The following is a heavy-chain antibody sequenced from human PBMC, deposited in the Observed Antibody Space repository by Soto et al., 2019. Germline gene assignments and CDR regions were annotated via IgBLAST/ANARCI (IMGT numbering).Heavy chain of an antibody. CDR2: IWYDGSNK. V-gene: IGHV3-33*01. CDR3: ARDPYSGSFAYDF. CDR1: GYTFSSYG. J-gene: IGHJ4*02. Sequence: QVQLVESGGGVVQPGRSLRLSCAASGYTFSSYGMHWVRQAPGKGLEWVAVIWYDGSNKYYADSVKGRFTISRDDSKNMLFLQMNSLRVEDTAYYYCARDPYSGSFAYDFWGQGTLVTVSS. D-gene: IGHD1-26*01.